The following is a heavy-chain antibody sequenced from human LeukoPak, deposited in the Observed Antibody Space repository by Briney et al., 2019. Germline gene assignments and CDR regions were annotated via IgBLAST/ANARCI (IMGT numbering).Heavy chain of an antibody. D-gene: IGHD3-16*02. V-gene: IGHV1-2*06. J-gene: IGHJ4*02. CDR2: INPNSGGT. CDR1: GYTFTGYY. CDR3: ARDPRDYVWGSYRYVPFDY. Sequence: GASVKVSCKASGYTFTGYYMHWVRQDPGQGLEWMGRINPNSGGTNYAQKFQGRVTMTRDTSISTAYMELSRLRSDDTAVYYCARDPRDYVWGSYRYVPFDYWGQGTLVTVSS.